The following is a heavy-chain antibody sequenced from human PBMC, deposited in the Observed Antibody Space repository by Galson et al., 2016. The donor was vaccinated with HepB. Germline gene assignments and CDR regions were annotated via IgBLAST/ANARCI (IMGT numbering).Heavy chain of an antibody. CDR2: DK. D-gene: IGHD4-17*01. V-gene: IGHV3-30*04. CDR3: ARTVTTTNPVDL. Sequence: SLRLSCAASRFTFRNHAIHWVRQAPGKGLEWVANDKYFADSVKGRFSISRDNSKNTVYLQLNSLKTEDTAIYYCARTVTTTNPVDLWGPGTQVTVSS. CDR1: RFTFRNHA. J-gene: IGHJ2*01.